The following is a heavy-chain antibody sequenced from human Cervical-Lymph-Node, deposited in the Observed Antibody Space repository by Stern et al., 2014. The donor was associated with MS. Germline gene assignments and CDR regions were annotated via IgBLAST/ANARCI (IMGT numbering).Heavy chain of an antibody. CDR3: ARDIALTTKYYFDS. CDR1: GGTFSRDA. D-gene: IGHD4-11*01. V-gene: IGHV1-69*18. CDR2: IIPMFETA. Sequence: QVQLVQSGAEVKKPASSVKVSCKASGGTFSRDAISWVRQAPGQGLEWMGMIIPMFETANYAQKFQGRVTITADESATTSYMELISLRSDDTAMYYCARDIALTTKYYFDSWGQGTLVTVSS. J-gene: IGHJ4*02.